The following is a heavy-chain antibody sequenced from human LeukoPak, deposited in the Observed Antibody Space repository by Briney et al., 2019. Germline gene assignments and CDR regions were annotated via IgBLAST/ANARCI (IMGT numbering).Heavy chain of an antibody. J-gene: IGHJ3*02. D-gene: IGHD2-2*02. CDR3: ASGPKAAINAFDI. Sequence: GGSLRLSCAASGFTFSSYGMHWVRQAPGKGLEWVAFIRYDGSNKYYADSVKGRFTISRDNSKNTLYLQMNSLRAEDTAVYYCASGPKAAINAFDIWGQGTMVTVSS. CDR1: GFTFSSYG. V-gene: IGHV3-30*02. CDR2: IRYDGSNK.